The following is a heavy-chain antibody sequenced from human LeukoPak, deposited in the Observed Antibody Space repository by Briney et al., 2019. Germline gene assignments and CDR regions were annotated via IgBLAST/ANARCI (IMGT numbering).Heavy chain of an antibody. J-gene: IGHJ6*02. D-gene: IGHD2-21*01. V-gene: IGHV4-30-2*01. CDR1: GGSISSGGYY. CDR2: IYHSGST. CDR3: ARITFVVEGYGMDV. Sequence: PSETLSLTCTVSGGSISSGGYYWSWIRQPPGKGLEWIGYIYHSGSTYYNPSLKSRVTISVDRSKNQFSLKLSSVTAADTAVYYCARITFVVEGYGMDVWGQGTMVTVSS.